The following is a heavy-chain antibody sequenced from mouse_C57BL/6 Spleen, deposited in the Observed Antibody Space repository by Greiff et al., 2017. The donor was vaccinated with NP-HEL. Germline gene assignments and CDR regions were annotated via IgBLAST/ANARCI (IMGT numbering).Heavy chain of an antibody. J-gene: IGHJ4*01. D-gene: IGHD1-1*01. Sequence: VQLQQSGAELVRPGASVKLSCTASGLNIKDDYMHWVKQRPEQGLEWIGRIDPENGDTEYASKFQGKATITADTSSNTAYLQLSSLTAEDTAVYYCTSITTVVAKGAMDYWGQGTSVTVSS. CDR2: IDPENGDT. CDR3: TSITTVVAKGAMDY. CDR1: GLNIKDDY. V-gene: IGHV14-4*01.